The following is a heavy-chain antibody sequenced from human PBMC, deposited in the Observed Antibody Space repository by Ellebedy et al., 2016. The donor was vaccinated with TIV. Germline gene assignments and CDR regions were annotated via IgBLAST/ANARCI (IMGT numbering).Heavy chain of an antibody. CDR2: ISYSGST. CDR1: GGSIGSYY. V-gene: IGHV4-59*01. CDR3: ARVVWQQPVSYAFDI. J-gene: IGHJ3*02. D-gene: IGHD6-13*01. Sequence: MPSETLSLTCTVPGGSIGSYYWSWIRQPPGKGLEWIGYISYSGSTNYNPSLKSRVTISVDTSKNQFSLKLNSVTAADTAVYYCARVVWQQPVSYAFDIWGQGTMVTVSS.